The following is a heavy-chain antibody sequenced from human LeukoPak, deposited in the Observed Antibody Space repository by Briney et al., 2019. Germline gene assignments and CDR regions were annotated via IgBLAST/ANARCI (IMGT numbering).Heavy chain of an antibody. V-gene: IGHV3-21*01. CDR1: GFTFSGYS. Sequence: PGRSLRLSCAASGFTFSGYSMNWVRQAPGKGLEWVSSITSSGSSTYYADSVKGRFTISRDNAKNSLYLQMSSLTAGDTAVYFCARDSALHRVLLDYWGKGTLVTVSS. J-gene: IGHJ4*02. CDR2: ITSSGSST. D-gene: IGHD1-14*01. CDR3: ARDSALHRVLLDY.